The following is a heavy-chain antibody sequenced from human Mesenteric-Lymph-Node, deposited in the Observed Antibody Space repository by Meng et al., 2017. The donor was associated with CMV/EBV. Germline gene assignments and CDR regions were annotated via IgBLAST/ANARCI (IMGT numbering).Heavy chain of an antibody. J-gene: IGHJ4*02. CDR3: ARGDAYNLH. CDR2: IDPNTGDT. V-gene: IGHV1-8*02. CDR1: GYTFTSYG. Sequence: ASVKVSCKASGYTFTSYGISWVRQAAGQGLEWMGWIDPNTGDTGCTQKFQGRVTMTENTSITTAYMELSGLTSDDTAVYYCARGDAYNLHWGQGTLVTVSS. D-gene: IGHD5-24*01.